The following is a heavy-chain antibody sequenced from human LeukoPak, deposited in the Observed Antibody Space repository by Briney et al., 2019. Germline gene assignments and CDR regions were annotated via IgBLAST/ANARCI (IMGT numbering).Heavy chain of an antibody. Sequence: ASVKVSCKASGYTFTSYYMHWVRQAPGQGLEWMGIINPSGGSTSYAQKFQGRVTMTRDTSTSTVYMELGSLRSEDTAVYYCARVGRLPNGVAGMYYYYYYGMDVWGQGTTVTVSS. J-gene: IGHJ6*02. CDR1: GYTFTSYY. CDR3: ARVGRLPNGVAGMYYYYYYGMDV. V-gene: IGHV1-46*01. CDR2: INPSGGST. D-gene: IGHD6-19*01.